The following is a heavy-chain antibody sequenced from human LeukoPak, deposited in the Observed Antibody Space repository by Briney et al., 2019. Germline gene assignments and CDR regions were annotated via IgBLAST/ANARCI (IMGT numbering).Heavy chain of an antibody. CDR1: GYIFTSYW. V-gene: IGHV5-10-1*01. D-gene: IGHD6-19*01. CDR2: IDPSDSYT. J-gene: IGHJ4*02. CDR3: ARPSSGWYVLDY. Sequence: HGESLKISCKGSGYIFTSYWISWVRQLPGKGLEWMGRIDPSDSYTNYSPSFQGHVTISADKSISTAYLQWSSLKASDTAMYYCARPSSGWYVLDYWGQGTLVTVSS.